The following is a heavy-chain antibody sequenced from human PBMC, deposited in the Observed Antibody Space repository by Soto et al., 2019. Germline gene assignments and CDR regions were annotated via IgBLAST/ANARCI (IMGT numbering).Heavy chain of an antibody. CDR3: AREPRLLSY. J-gene: IGHJ1*01. CDR2: MNPDGSQT. V-gene: IGHV3-7*01. D-gene: IGHD3-3*01. Sequence: EVQLVESGGGVVQPGGSLRLSCVAAGFTYRSYWMAWVRQVPGKGLEWVAYMNPDGSQTFYVDSVKGRFTISRDNAKNSLYLQISSLRVEDTALYYFAREPRLLSYWGQGTLVTVSS. CDR1: GFTYRSYW.